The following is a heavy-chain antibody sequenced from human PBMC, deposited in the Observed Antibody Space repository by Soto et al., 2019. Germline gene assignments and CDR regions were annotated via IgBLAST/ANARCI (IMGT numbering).Heavy chain of an antibody. CDR2: INHSGST. V-gene: IGHV4-34*01. CDR3: AIYDSSGSRGFQH. J-gene: IGHJ1*01. Sequence: PSETLSLTCAVYGGSFSGYYWSWIRQPPGKGLEWIGEINHSGSTNYSPSLKSRVTISVDTSKNQFSLKLSSVTAADTAVYYCAIYDSSGSRGFQHWGQGTLVTVS. D-gene: IGHD3-22*01. CDR1: GGSFSGYY.